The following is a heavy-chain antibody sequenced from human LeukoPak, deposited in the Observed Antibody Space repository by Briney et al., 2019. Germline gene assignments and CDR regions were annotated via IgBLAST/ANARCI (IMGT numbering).Heavy chain of an antibody. CDR3: ARGTRHSSGWYYYFDY. CDR2: IIPIFGTA. Sequence: SVKVSCKASGGTFSSYAISWVRQAPGQGLEWMGGIIPIFGTANYAQKFQGRVTITADESTSTAYMELSSLRSEDTAVYYCARGTRHSSGWYYYFDYWGQGTLVTVS. V-gene: IGHV1-69*01. CDR1: GGTFSSYA. D-gene: IGHD6-19*01. J-gene: IGHJ4*02.